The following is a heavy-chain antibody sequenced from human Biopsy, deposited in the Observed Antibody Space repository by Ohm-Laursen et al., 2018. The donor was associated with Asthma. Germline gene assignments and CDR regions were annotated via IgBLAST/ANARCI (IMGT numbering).Heavy chain of an antibody. CDR1: GFVFRSHA. D-gene: IGHD3-3*01. J-gene: IGHJ4*02. CDR2: VSYDGGVA. Sequence: SLRLSCAASGFVFRSHAMHWVRQAPGKGLEWVAVVSYDGGVAHYADSMKGRFTISRDNAKSTLYLQMNRLRTDDTAVYYCAKRRGYSDLTDFDHWGQGTPVTVSS. CDR3: AKRRGYSDLTDFDH. V-gene: IGHV3-30-3*02.